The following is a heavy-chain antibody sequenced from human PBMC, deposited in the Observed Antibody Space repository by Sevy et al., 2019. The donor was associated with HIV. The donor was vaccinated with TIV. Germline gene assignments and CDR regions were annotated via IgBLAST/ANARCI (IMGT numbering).Heavy chain of an antibody. CDR3: ARYGGYIDH. V-gene: IGHV3-7*01. Sequence: GGSLRLSCAASGFTFSIYYMTWARQAPGKGLEWVANIKSDGSDKYYVDSVKGRFTISRDNAKNSLYLLMNSLTAEDTAVYYCARYGGYIDHWGHGTLVTVSS. D-gene: IGHD2-15*01. CDR2: IKSDGSDK. J-gene: IGHJ4*01. CDR1: GFTFSIYY.